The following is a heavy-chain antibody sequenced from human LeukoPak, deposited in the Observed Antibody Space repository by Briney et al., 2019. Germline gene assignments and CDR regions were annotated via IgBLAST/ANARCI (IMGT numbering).Heavy chain of an antibody. V-gene: IGHV3-21*01. CDR1: GVTLSSYA. CDR3: ARWSGSWDAFDI. CDR2: ISSSGNYI. Sequence: PGGSLRLSCVASGVTLSSYAMNWVRQAPGKGLEWVSSISSSGNYIYYADSVKGRFTIPRDNAKSSFYLQMNSLRAEDTAVYYCARWSGSWDAFDIWGQGTMVTVSS. J-gene: IGHJ3*02. D-gene: IGHD1-26*01.